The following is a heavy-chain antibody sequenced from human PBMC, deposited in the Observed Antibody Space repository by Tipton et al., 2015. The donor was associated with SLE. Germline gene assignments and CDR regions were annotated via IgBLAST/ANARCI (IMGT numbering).Heavy chain of an antibody. V-gene: IGHV4-38-2*01. CDR2: VYHTGNT. Sequence: TLSLTCAVSGYSISNGHYWAWVRQPPGKGLEWIGTVYHTGNTYYNPSLKSRVTMSVDTSKNQFSLKLNSVTAADTAVYYCAKNSGSYYFDYWGQGTLVTVSS. D-gene: IGHD3-10*01. CDR1: GYSISNGHY. J-gene: IGHJ4*02. CDR3: AKNSGSYYFDY.